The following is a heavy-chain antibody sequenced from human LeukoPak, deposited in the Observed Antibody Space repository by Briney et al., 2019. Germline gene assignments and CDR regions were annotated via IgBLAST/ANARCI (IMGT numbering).Heavy chain of an antibody. V-gene: IGHV3-30*04. D-gene: IGHD6-19*01. CDR1: GFTFSSYA. J-gene: IGHJ4*02. CDR2: ISYDGSNK. Sequence: GRSLRLSCAASGFTFSSYAMHWVRQAPGKGLEWVAVISYDGSNKYYADSVKGRFTISRDNSKNTLYLQVNSLRAEDTAVYYCARDIEAVAGTYLFDYWGQGTLVTVSS. CDR3: ARDIEAVAGTYLFDY.